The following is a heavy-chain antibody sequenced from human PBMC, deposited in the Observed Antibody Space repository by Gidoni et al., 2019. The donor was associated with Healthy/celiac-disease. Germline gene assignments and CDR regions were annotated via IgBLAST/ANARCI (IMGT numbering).Heavy chain of an antibody. CDR3: AVGTAIAGYSSSSADDAFDI. D-gene: IGHD6-6*01. V-gene: IGHV1-69*01. CDR1: VGTFSSYA. J-gene: IGHJ3*02. CDR2: IIPIFGTA. Sequence: QVQLVQSGAEVKKPGSSVKVSCKASVGTFSSYAISWVRQAPGQGLEWMGGIIPIFGTANYAQKFQGRVTITADESTSTAYMELSSLRSEDTAVYYCAVGTAIAGYSSSSADDAFDIWGQGTMVTVSS.